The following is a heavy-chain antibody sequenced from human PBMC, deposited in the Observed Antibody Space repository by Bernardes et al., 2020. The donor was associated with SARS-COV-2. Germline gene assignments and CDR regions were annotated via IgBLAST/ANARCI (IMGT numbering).Heavy chain of an antibody. CDR2: IYTSGST. Sequence: SETLSLTCTVSGGSISSGSYYWSWIRQPAGKGLEWIGRIYTSGSTNYNPSLKSRVTISVDTSKNQFSLKLSSVTAADTAVYYCARAHHPDYYDSSGSHPHLGWFDPWGQGTLVTVSS. CDR1: GGSISSGSYY. D-gene: IGHD3-22*01. CDR3: ARAHHPDYYDSSGSHPHLGWFDP. J-gene: IGHJ5*02. V-gene: IGHV4-61*02.